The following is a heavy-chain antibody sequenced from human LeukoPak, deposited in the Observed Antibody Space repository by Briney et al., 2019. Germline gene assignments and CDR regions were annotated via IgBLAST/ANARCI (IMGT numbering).Heavy chain of an antibody. CDR1: Y. CDR3: ARLENQALDY. D-gene: IGHD1-14*01. V-gene: IGHV4-31*02. CDR2: IYYSGST. J-gene: IGHJ4*02. Sequence: YWIGWIRQHPGKGLEWIGYIYYSGSTYYNPSLRSRATISVDTSKNQFSLKLSSVTAADTAVYYCARLENQALDYWGQGTLVTVSS.